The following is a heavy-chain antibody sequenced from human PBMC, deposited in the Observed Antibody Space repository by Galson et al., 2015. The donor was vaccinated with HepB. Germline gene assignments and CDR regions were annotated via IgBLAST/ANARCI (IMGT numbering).Heavy chain of an antibody. CDR3: ARGKEVGAEYFDY. Sequence: SLRLSCAASGFTVSSNYMSWVRQAPGKGLEWVSVIYSGGSTYYADSVKGRFTISRDNSKNTLYLQMNSLRAEDTAVYYSARGKEVGAEYFDYWGQGTLVTVSS. CDR2: IYSGGST. V-gene: IGHV3-53*01. CDR1: GFTVSSNY. D-gene: IGHD1-26*01. J-gene: IGHJ4*02.